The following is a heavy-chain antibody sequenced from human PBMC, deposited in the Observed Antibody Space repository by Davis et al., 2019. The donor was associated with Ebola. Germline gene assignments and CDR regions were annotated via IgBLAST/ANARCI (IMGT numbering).Heavy chain of an antibody. CDR1: GFTFSSYG. D-gene: IGHD6-13*01. Sequence: GESLKISCAASGFTFSSYGMHWVRQAPGKGLEWVAVISYDGSNKYYADSVKGRFTISRDNSKNTLYLQMNSLRAEDTAVYYCAKSRIAAARGSAFDIWGQGTMVTVSS. CDR2: ISYDGSNK. V-gene: IGHV3-30*18. CDR3: AKSRIAAARGSAFDI. J-gene: IGHJ3*02.